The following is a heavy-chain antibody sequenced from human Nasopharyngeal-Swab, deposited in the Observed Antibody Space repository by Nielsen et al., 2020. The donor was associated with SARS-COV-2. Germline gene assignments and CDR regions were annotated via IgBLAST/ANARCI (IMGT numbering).Heavy chain of an antibody. D-gene: IGHD3-10*01. CDR2: ITSSSTTV. CDR1: GFTFSGYS. Sequence: GESLKISCAASGFTFSGYSMSWVRQAPGKGLEWVSYITSSSTTVYYADSVKGRFTISRDNAKNSLYLQMNSLRAEDTAVYYCARGTTMVRGVGGYWGQGTLVTVSS. CDR3: ARGTTMVRGVGGY. J-gene: IGHJ4*02. V-gene: IGHV3-48*01.